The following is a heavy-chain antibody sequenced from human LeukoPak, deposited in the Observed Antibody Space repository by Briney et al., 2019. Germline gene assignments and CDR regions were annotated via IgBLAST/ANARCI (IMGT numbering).Heavy chain of an antibody. CDR3: ARPQNYDYSVDAFDI. Sequence: GESLQISCKGSGYSFTSYWIAWVRQMPGKGLEWMGIIYPGDSATRYSPSFQGQVTMSADKSISTAYLQWSSLKASDSAMYYCARPQNYDYSVDAFDIWGQGTMVTVSS. D-gene: IGHD3-22*01. CDR1: GYSFTSYW. V-gene: IGHV5-51*01. J-gene: IGHJ3*02. CDR2: IYPGDSAT.